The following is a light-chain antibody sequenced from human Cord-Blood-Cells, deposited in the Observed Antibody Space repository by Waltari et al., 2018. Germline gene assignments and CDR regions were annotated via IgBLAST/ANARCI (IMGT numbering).Light chain of an antibody. CDR2: EGS. CDR3: CSYAGSSTFGVV. CDR1: SSDFWSXXL. J-gene: IGLJ2*01. V-gene: IGLV2-23*03. Sequence: QSALTQPASVSGSPGQSITISCTGTSSDFWSXXLVLXXQQHHGKAPKLMIYEGSKRPSGVSNRFSGSKSGNTASLTISGLQAEDEADYYCCSYAGSSTFGVVFGGGTKLTVL.